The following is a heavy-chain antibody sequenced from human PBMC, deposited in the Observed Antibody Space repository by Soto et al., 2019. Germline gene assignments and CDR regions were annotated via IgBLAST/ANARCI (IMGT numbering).Heavy chain of an antibody. Sequence: SQTLSLTCGISGDSVSSISVTWDWIRQSPSRGLEWLGRTYYRSKWYNDYAVSVKSRITINPDTSNNQLSLQLNSVTPDDTAVYYCARLIGNSWLDSWGQGTLVTVSS. J-gene: IGHJ5*01. CDR2: TYYRSKWYN. D-gene: IGHD3-16*01. V-gene: IGHV6-1*01. CDR1: GDSVSSISVT. CDR3: ARLIGNSWLDS.